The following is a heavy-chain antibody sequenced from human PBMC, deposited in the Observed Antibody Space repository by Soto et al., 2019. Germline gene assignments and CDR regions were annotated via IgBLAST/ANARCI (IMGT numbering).Heavy chain of an antibody. V-gene: IGHV1-3*01. J-gene: IGHJ6*02. CDR3: GRRGLALMDV. CDR2: INAGNGNR. Sequence: QVQLVQSGAEVKKPGASVKVSCKASGYTFTSYAMHWVRQAPGQRLEWMGWINAGNGNRKYSQKFQGRVTITRDTSASTAYMALSSLSSEDRAVYYCGRRGLALMDVWGQGTTVTVSS. D-gene: IGHD3-10*01. CDR1: GYTFTSYA.